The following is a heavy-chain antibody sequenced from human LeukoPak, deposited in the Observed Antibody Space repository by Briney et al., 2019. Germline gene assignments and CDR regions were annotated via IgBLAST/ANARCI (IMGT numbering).Heavy chain of an antibody. CDR1: GFTVSSNY. CDR3: AKAPPVPHDSGDY. Sequence: GGSLRLSCAASGFTVSSNYMTWVRQAPGKGLEWVSGIYSGGSTYYADSGKGRFTISRDNSKNTLYLQMNSLRAEDTAVYYCAKAPPVPHDSGDYWGQGTLVTVSS. J-gene: IGHJ4*02. V-gene: IGHV3-53*01. CDR2: IYSGGST. D-gene: IGHD4-17*01.